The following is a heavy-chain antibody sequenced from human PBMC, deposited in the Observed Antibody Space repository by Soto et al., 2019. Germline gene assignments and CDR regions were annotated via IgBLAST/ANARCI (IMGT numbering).Heavy chain of an antibody. Sequence: QVQLIQSGPEVRKPGASVKVSCKTSGYTFTDYGISWERQAPRQGLEWMGWISTAHADIGYAQKFQGRVTMTKDTSTSTSFMELRSLRSGDTAIYYCARDLAYIREYWGQGTQVTVSS. CDR3: ARDLAYIREY. CDR2: ISTAHADI. J-gene: IGHJ4*02. D-gene: IGHD3-10*01. CDR1: GYTFTDYG. V-gene: IGHV1-18*01.